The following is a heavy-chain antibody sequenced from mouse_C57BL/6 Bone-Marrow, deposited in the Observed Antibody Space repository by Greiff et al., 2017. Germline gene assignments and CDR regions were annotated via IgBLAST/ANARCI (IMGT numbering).Heavy chain of an antibody. Sequence: EVQLQQSGAELVRPGASVKLSCTASGFNIKDDYMHWVKQRPEQGLEWIGWIDPENGDTEYASKFQGKATITADTSSNTAYLQLSSLTSEDTAVYYCTRGGGFAYWGQGTRVTVSA. CDR2: IDPENGDT. V-gene: IGHV14-4*01. CDR1: GFNIKDDY. J-gene: IGHJ3*01. CDR3: TRGGGFAY.